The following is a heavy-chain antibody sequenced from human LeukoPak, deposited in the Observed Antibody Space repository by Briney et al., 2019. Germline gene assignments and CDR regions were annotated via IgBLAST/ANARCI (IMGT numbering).Heavy chain of an antibody. V-gene: IGHV1-24*01. Sequence: ASVKVSFKVSGYTLTELSMHWVRQAPGKGLEWMGGFDPEDGETIYAQKFQGRVTMTEDTSTDTAYMELSSLRSEDTAVYYCAIGYCSSTSCYVRGPFDYWGQGTLVTVSS. CDR1: GYTLTELS. J-gene: IGHJ4*02. CDR2: FDPEDGET. D-gene: IGHD2-2*01. CDR3: AIGYCSSTSCYVRGPFDY.